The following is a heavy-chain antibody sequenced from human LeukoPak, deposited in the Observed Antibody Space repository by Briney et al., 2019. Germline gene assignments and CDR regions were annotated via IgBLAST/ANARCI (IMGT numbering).Heavy chain of an antibody. Sequence: ASVKVSCKASGYTFTSYDINWVRQATGQGLEWMGWMNPNSGDTGYAQKFQGRVTMTRNTSISTAYMELSSLRSEDTAVYYCARFLHFVGVGHSDWGQGTLVTVSS. J-gene: IGHJ4*02. CDR2: MNPNSGDT. CDR1: GYTFTSYD. V-gene: IGHV1-8*01. D-gene: IGHD3-10*01. CDR3: ARFLHFVGVGHSD.